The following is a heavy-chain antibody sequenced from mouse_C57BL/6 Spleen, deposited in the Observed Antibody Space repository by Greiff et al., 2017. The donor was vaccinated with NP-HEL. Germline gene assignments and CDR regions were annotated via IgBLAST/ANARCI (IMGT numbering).Heavy chain of an antibody. CDR3: ARGDCGSSHGYAMEY. CDR2: ILPGSGST. Sequence: VQLQQSGAELMKPGASVKLSCKATGYTFTGYWIEWVKQRPGHGLEWIGEILPGSGSTNYNEKFKGKATFTADPSSNTAYMPLSSLTTEDAAIDYWARGDCGSSHGYAMEYWGQGTSVTVSS. CDR1: GYTFTGYW. V-gene: IGHV1-9*01. D-gene: IGHD1-1*01. J-gene: IGHJ4*01.